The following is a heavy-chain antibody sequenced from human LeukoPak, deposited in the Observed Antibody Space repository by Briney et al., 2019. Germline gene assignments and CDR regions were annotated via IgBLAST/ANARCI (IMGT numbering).Heavy chain of an antibody. J-gene: IGHJ4*02. CDR1: GFILSDYY. CDR3: ARLHSTAAAGTYDY. V-gene: IGHV3-11*06. D-gene: IGHD6-13*01. CDR2: ISGDSSYT. Sequence: PGGSLRLSCAASGFILSDYYMIWIRQAPGKGLEWISYISGDSSYTRYADSVKGRFTVSRDNAKNSLYLQMNSLRAEDTAVYYCARLHSTAAAGTYDYWGQGTLVTVSS.